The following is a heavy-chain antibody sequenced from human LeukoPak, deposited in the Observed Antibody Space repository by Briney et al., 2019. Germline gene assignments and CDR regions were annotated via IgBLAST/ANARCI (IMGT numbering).Heavy chain of an antibody. J-gene: IGHJ4*02. CDR2: FDPEDGET. CDR1: GYTLTELS. CDR3: VGSSWYLNDYFDY. D-gene: IGHD6-13*01. V-gene: IGHV1-24*01. Sequence: GASVKVSCKVSGYTLTELSMHWVRQAPGKGLEWMGGFDPEDGETIYAQKFQGRVTMTEDTSTDTAYMELSSLRSEDTAVYYCVGSSWYLNDYFDYWGQGTLVSVSS.